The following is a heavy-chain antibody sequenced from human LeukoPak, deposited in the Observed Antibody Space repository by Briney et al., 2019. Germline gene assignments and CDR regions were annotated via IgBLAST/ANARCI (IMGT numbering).Heavy chain of an antibody. CDR3: AREGVGAKMGYFDY. CDR1: GFTVSSNY. CDR2: IYSGGST. J-gene: IGHJ4*02. V-gene: IGHV3-53*01. Sequence: GSLRLSCAASGFTVSSNYMSWVRQAPGKGLEWVSVIYSGGSTYYADSVKGRFTISRDNSKNTLYLQMNSLRAEDTAVYYCAREGVGAKMGYFDYWGQGTLVTVSS. D-gene: IGHD1-26*01.